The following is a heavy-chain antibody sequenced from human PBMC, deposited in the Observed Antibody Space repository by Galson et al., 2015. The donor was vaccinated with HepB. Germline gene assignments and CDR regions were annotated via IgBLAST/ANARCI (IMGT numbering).Heavy chain of an antibody. Sequence: SVKVSCKASGGTFSSYAISWVRRAPGQGLEWMGWISAYNGNTNYAQKLQGRVTMTTDTSTSTAYMELRSLRSDDTAVYYCARVEHCSSTSCYQGIFDYWGQGTLVTVSS. J-gene: IGHJ4*02. CDR1: GGTFSSYA. CDR3: ARVEHCSSTSCYQGIFDY. D-gene: IGHD2-2*01. CDR2: ISAYNGNT. V-gene: IGHV1-18*01.